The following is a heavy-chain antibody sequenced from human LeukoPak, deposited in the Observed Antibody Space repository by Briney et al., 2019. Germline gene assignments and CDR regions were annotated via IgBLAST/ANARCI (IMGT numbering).Heavy chain of an antibody. D-gene: IGHD6-19*01. V-gene: IGHV4-59*01. CDR3: ARAIAVAGGNWFDP. Sequence: SETLSLTCTVSGGSISNYFWSWIRQAPGKGLEYIGFIYYSGNTNYNPSSKSRVTISVDTSKKQFSLKLSSVTAADTAVYNCARAIAVAGGNWFDPWGQGTLVTVSS. CDR1: GGSISNYF. CDR2: IYYSGNT. J-gene: IGHJ5*02.